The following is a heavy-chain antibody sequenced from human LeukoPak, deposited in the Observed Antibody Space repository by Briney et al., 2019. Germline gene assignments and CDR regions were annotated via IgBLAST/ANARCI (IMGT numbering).Heavy chain of an antibody. CDR3: AKVIAVAGKGFDY. V-gene: IGHV3-23*01. CDR1: GFTFSSYG. J-gene: IGHJ4*02. CDR2: ISDSGGNS. D-gene: IGHD6-19*01. Sequence: PGGSLRLSCAASGFTFSSYGMSWVRQAPGKGLEWISAISDSGGNSYYADSVKGRFTISRDNSKNTLFLQMNSLRAEDTAVYYCAKVIAVAGKGFDYWGQGTLVTVSS.